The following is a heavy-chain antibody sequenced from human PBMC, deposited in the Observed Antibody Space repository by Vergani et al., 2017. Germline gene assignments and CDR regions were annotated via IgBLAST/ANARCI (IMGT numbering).Heavy chain of an antibody. Sequence: QVQLVQSGAEVKKPGSSVKVSCKASGGTFSSYAISWVRQAPGQGLEWMGRIIPIFGTANYAQKFQGRVTITADESTSTAYLELSSLRSEDTAVYYCARDPGMTTVTTAPFDYWGQGTLVTVSS. J-gene: IGHJ4*02. CDR2: IIPIFGTA. D-gene: IGHD4-17*01. CDR1: GGTFSSYA. V-gene: IGHV1-69*18. CDR3: ARDPGMTTVTTAPFDY.